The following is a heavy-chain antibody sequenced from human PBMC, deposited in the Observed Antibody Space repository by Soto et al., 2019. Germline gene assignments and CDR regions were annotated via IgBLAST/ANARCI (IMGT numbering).Heavy chain of an antibody. CDR3: ARDRDTYGLNFFDY. J-gene: IGHJ4*02. CDR1: GFTFSTYW. Sequence: EVQLVESGGGLVQPGGSLRLSCSASGFTFSTYWMHWVRQAPGKGLVWVSRINTDGSTTTYADSVKGRCTISRDNAKNTLYLQMNSLRAEDTAVYYCARDRDTYGLNFFDYWGQGTLVTVSS. D-gene: IGHD5-18*01. V-gene: IGHV3-74*01. CDR2: INTDGSTT.